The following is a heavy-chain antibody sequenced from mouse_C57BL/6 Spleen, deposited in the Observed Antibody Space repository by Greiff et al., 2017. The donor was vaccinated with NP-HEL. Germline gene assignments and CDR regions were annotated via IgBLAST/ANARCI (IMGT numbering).Heavy chain of an antibody. J-gene: IGHJ3*01. CDR2: IRLKSDNYAT. D-gene: IGHD3-2*02. V-gene: IGHV6-3*01. CDR3: TEDSSGFAY. Sequence: EVKVVESGGGLVQPGGSMKLSCVASGFTFSNYWMNWVRQSPEKGLEWVAQIRLKSDNYATHYAESVKGRFTISRDDSKSSVYLQMNNLRAEDTGIYYCTEDSSGFAYWGQGTLVTVSA. CDR1: GFTFSNYW.